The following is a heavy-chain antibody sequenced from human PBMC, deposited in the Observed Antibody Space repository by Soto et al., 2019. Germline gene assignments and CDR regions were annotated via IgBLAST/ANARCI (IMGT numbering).Heavy chain of an antibody. V-gene: IGHV1-18*01. CDR2: ISAYNGNT. J-gene: IGHJ5*02. D-gene: IGHD3-3*01. CDR1: GYTFTSYG. CDR3: ARDLAGITIFEVITPTLNWFEP. Sequence: ASVKVSCKASGYTFTSYGISWVRQAPGQGLEWMGWISAYNGNTNYAQKLQGRVTMTTDTSTSTAYMELRSLRSDDTAVYYCARDLAGITIFEVITPTLNWFEPWGQGTLVTVSS.